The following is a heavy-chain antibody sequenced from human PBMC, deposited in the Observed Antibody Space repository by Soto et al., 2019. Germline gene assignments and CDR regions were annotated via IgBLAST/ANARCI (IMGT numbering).Heavy chain of an antibody. J-gene: IGHJ4*02. CDR1: GFTFSSYA. Sequence: GGSLRLSCAASGFTFSSYAMSWVRQGPGKGLEWVSAISGSGDSTYYADSVKGRFTISRDNSKNTLHLQMNSLRAEDTAVYYCVKDFTHPFDYCGQGTVVTVSS. V-gene: IGHV3-23*01. CDR3: VKDFTHPFDY. CDR2: ISGSGDST.